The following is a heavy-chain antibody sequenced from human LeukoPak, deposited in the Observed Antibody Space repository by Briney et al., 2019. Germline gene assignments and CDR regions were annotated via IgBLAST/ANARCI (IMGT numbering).Heavy chain of an antibody. CDR2: IYYSGST. Sequence: SETLPLTCTVSGGSISSYYWSWIRQPPGKGLEWIGYIYYSGSTNYNPSLKSRVTISVDTSKNQFSLKLSSVTAADTAVYYCARAPYYYDSSGPLYYVDYWGQGTLVTVSS. D-gene: IGHD3-22*01. CDR3: ARAPYYYDSSGPLYYVDY. V-gene: IGHV4-59*01. J-gene: IGHJ4*02. CDR1: GGSISSYY.